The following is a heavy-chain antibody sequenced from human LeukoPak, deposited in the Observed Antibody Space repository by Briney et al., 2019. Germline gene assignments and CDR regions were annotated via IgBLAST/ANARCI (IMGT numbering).Heavy chain of an antibody. Sequence: GASVKVSCKVSGYTLTELSMHWVRQAPGKGLEWMGGFDPKDGVTIYAQKFQGRVTMTEDTSTDTAYMELSSLRSEDTAVYYCVRADCSSTSCHGQIDYWGQGTLVTVSS. V-gene: IGHV1-24*01. J-gene: IGHJ4*02. D-gene: IGHD2-2*01. CDR1: GYTLTELS. CDR2: FDPKDGVT. CDR3: VRADCSSTSCHGQIDY.